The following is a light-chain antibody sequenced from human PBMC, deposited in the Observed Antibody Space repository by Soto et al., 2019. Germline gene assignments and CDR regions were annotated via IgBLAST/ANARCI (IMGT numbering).Light chain of an antibody. CDR2: DAS. Sequence: EIVLTQSPATLSLSPGERATLSCSASQSVSSYLAWYQQKPGQATRLLIYDASNRATGIPARFSGSGYGTGFTLTISRLDAEDFSVYDCHERSNWWTFGQGTKVEI. V-gene: IGKV3-11*01. CDR1: QSVSSY. J-gene: IGKJ1*01. CDR3: HERSNWWT.